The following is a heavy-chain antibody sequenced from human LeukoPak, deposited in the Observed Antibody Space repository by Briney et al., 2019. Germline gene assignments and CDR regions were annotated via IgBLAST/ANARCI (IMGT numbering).Heavy chain of an antibody. CDR3: ARSLVKSQQWLAD. CDR2: INPNSGGT. Sequence: ASVKVSCKASGYTFTGYYMHWVRQAPGQGLEWMGWINPNSGGTNYAQKFQGRVTMTRGTSISTAYMELSRLRSDDTAVYYCARSLVKSQQWLADWGQGTLVTVSS. V-gene: IGHV1-2*02. CDR1: GYTFTGYY. J-gene: IGHJ4*02. D-gene: IGHD6-19*01.